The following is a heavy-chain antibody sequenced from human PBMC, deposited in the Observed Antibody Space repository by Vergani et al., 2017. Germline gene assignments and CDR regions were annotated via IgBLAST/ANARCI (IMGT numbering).Heavy chain of an antibody. V-gene: IGHV3-74*01. Sequence: EVQLVESGGGLVQPGGSLRLSCAASGFAFSGYWMHWVRQAPGKGLVWVSRINTDGTTTGYADSVRGRFTISRDNAKNTLYLQMNSLGVEDTALYYCARGSSRGEALDFWGRGTLVTVFS. CDR1: GFAFSGYW. CDR3: ARGSSRGEALDF. J-gene: IGHJ4*02. D-gene: IGHD2-21*01. CDR2: INTDGTTT.